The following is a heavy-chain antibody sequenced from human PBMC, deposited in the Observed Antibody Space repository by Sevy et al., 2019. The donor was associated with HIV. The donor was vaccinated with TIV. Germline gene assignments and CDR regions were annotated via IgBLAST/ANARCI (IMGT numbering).Heavy chain of an antibody. CDR1: GFTFSSYS. Sequence: GGSLRLSCAASGFTFSSYSMNWVRQDPGKGLEWVSYISSSSSTIYYADSVKGRFTISRDNAKNSLYLQMNSLRDEDTAVYYCARDLGLRWLQSSYGMDVWGQGTTVTVSS. D-gene: IGHD5-12*01. CDR2: ISSSSSTI. CDR3: ARDLGLRWLQSSYGMDV. V-gene: IGHV3-48*02. J-gene: IGHJ6*02.